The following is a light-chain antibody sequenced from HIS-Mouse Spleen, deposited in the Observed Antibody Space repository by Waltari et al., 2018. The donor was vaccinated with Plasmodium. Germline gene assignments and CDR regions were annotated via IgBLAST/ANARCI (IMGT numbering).Light chain of an antibody. CDR3: QAWDSSTAWV. Sequence: SYELTQPPSVSVSPGQTASITCSGDTLWDNYDSWYQQKPGQSPVLVIYQDSKRPSGIPERFSGSNSGNTATLTISGTQAMDEADYYCQAWDSSTAWVFGGGTKLTVL. CDR1: TLWDNY. V-gene: IGLV3-1*01. CDR2: QDS. J-gene: IGLJ2*01.